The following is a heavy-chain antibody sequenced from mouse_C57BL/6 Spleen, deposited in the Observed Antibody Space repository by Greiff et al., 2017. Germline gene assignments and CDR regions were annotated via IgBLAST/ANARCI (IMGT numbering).Heavy chain of an antibody. D-gene: IGHD1-1*01. CDR2: INSDGGST. J-gene: IGHJ1*03. CDR1: EYEFPSHD. Sequence: EVMLVESGGGLVQPGESLKLSCESNEYEFPSHDMSWVRKTPEKRLELVAAINSDGGSTYYPDTMERRFIISRDNTKKTLYLQMSSLRSEDTALYYCARHYYGSSHSYWYFDVWGTGTTVTVSS. V-gene: IGHV5-2*01. CDR3: ARHYYGSSHSYWYFDV.